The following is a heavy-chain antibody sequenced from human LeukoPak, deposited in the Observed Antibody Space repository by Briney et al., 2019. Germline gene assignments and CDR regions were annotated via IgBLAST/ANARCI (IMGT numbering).Heavy chain of an antibody. CDR2: IYYSGST. Sequence: PSETLSLTCTVSGGSISSSSYYWGWIRQPPGKGLEWIGNIYYSGSTYYNPSLKSRVTISLDTSKNQFSLKLSSVTAADTAVYYCARVKYRSSWYEGDWFDPWGQGTLVTVSS. D-gene: IGHD6-13*01. CDR1: GGSISSSSYY. CDR3: ARVKYRSSWYEGDWFDP. V-gene: IGHV4-39*07. J-gene: IGHJ5*02.